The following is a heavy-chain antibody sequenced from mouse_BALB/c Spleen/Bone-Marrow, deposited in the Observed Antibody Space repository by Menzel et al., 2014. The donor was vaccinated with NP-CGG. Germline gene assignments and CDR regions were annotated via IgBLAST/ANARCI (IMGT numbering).Heavy chain of an antibody. J-gene: IGHJ3*01. D-gene: IGHD2-3*01. Sequence: EVMLVESGGGLVQPGGSLKLSCAASGFTFSNYGMSWVRQTPDKRLELVATINSNGDTTYYSDSVKGRFTISRDNAKNTLYLQMNSLKSEDTAMYYCARDGYYVGFAYWGQGTLDTVSA. CDR1: GFTFSNYG. CDR3: ARDGYYVGFAY. CDR2: INSNGDTT. V-gene: IGHV5-6-3*01.